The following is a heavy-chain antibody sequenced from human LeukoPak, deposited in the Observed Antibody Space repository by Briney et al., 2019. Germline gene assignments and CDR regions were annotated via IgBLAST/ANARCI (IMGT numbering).Heavy chain of an antibody. J-gene: IGHJ4*01. V-gene: IGHV1-18*01. Sequence: GASVKVSCKASGYTFTSYGISWVRQAPGQGLEWMGWISGSNGNTKYAQKFQGRVTMTTDTSTGTAYMDLRNLRFDDTAVYFCARSGRGTYYYFDLWGQGTLVTVSS. D-gene: IGHD1-26*01. CDR3: ARSGRGTYYYFDL. CDR1: GYTFTSYG. CDR2: ISGSNGNT.